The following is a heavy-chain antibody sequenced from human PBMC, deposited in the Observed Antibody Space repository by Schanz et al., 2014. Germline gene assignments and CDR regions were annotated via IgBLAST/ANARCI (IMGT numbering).Heavy chain of an antibody. D-gene: IGHD2-21*01. CDR3: ARKSLVSAHYDS. J-gene: IGHJ4*02. CDR1: GFTLSNYV. V-gene: IGHV3-64*01. Sequence: EVQLVESGGGLVQPGGSLRLSCAAPGFTLSNYVMHWVRQTPDKGLEWVSGLSANGDSTFYSSSVKGRFTISRDISKNTLYLQMGSLRAEDVAVYYCARKSLVSAHYDSWGQGTLVTVSS. CDR2: LSANGDST.